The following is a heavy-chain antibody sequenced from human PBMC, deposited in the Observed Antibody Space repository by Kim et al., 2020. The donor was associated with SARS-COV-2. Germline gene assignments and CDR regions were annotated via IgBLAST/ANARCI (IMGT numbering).Heavy chain of an antibody. CDR2: ISSSSSDT. V-gene: IGHV3-11*06. J-gene: IGHJ4*02. CDR3: ARGCGGDCYYFDY. CDR1: GFTFSDYY. Sequence: GGSLRLSCAASGFTFSDYYMSWIRQAPGKGLEWVSYISSSSSDTNYADSVKGRFTISRDNAKNSLYLQMNSLRAEDTAVYYCARGCGGDCYYFDYWGQGTLVTVSS. D-gene: IGHD2-21*01.